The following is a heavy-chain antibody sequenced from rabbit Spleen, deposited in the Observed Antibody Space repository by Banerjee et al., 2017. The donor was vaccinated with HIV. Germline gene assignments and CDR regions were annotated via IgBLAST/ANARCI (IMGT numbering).Heavy chain of an antibody. V-gene: IGHV1S45*01. CDR2: INVVTGKA. Sequence: QEQLVESGGGLVQPEGSLTLTCKASGFSFSDRAVMCWVRQAPGKGLEWIACINVVTGKAVYATWAKGRYTFSKNSSTTVTLEMTSLTTADTATYFCARSGYVGGGYTWDLWGQGTLVTVS. J-gene: IGHJ4*01. CDR3: ARSGYVGGGYTWDL. CDR1: GFSFSDRAV. D-gene: IGHD8-1*01.